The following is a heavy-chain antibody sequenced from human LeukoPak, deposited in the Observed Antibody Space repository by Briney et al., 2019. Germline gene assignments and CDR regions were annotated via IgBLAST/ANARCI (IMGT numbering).Heavy chain of an antibody. J-gene: IGHJ6*04. CDR3: ARGVGIAVAATPLDV. CDR1: GYTSIDYY. CDR2: INPNSGGT. Sequence: AASVKVSCKASGYTSIDYYMHWVRQAPGQGLEWMGWINPNSGGTNYAQNFQGRVTMTRDTSIRTAYMELSRLRSDDTAVYYCARGVGIAVAATPLDVWGKGTTVTVSS. D-gene: IGHD6-19*01. V-gene: IGHV1-2*02.